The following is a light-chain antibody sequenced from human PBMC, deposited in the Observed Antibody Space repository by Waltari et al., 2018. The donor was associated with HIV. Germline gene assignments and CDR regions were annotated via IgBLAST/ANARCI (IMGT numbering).Light chain of an antibody. J-gene: IGLJ2*01. CDR1: TPTLGADYD. V-gene: IGLV1-40*01. Sequence: QSVLTQPPSVSGAPGQRVTISCTGSTPTLGADYDVHWYQQIPGTAPKLLISGNKNRPSGVPDRFSASKSGTSASLTITGLQAEDEADYFCQSYDITLSASVVFGGGTKLTVL. CDR3: QSYDITLSASVV. CDR2: GNK.